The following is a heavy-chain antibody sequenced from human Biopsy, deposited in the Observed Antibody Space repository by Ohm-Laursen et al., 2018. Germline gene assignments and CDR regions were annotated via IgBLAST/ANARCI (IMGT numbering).Heavy chain of an antibody. J-gene: IGHJ1*01. CDR3: ATKLTGYFHH. CDR2: NIPILGTG. V-gene: IGHV1-69*06. D-gene: IGHD3-9*01. Sequence: SSVKVSCKTPGGTFSRYGINWVRQAPGQGLEWLGGNIPILGTGNYAQKFQGRVTVAADTSTSTATMELRSLRSDDTAVYYCATKLTGYFHHWGQGTLVTVSS. CDR1: GGTFSRYG.